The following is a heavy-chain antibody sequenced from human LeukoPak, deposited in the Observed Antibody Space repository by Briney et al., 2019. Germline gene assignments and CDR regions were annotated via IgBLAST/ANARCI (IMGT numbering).Heavy chain of an antibody. D-gene: IGHD5/OR15-5a*01. J-gene: IGHJ4*02. CDR3: ARFDQVSETAGGY. V-gene: IGHV1-2*02. Sequence: ASVKVSCKASGYTFTGYYMHWVRQAPGQGLEWMGWINSNSGGTNYAQKFQGRVTMTRDTSISTAYMELSRLRSDDTAVYYCARFDQVSETAGGYWGQGTLVTVSS. CDR1: GYTFTGYY. CDR2: INSNSGGT.